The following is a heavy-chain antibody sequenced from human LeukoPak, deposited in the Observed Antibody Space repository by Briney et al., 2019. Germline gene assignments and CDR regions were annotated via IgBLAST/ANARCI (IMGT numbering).Heavy chain of an antibody. CDR1: GFTFNGYA. CDR3: GKTTVGYSSGRYPGWPVDY. Sequence: GGSLRLSCVASGFTFNGYAMYWVRQAPGKGLEWISGIFGSGGSAHYADSVKGRFTISRDNSKNTVYLQLDSLRVEDTAVYYCGKTTVGYSSGRYPGWPVDYWGQGALVTVSS. D-gene: IGHD2-15*01. J-gene: IGHJ4*02. CDR2: IFGSGGSA. V-gene: IGHV3-23*01.